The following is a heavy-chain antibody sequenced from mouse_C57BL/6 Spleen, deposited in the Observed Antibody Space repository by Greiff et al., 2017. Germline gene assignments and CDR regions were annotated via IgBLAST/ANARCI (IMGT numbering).Heavy chain of an antibody. Sequence: QVQLQQSGAELAKPGASVKLSCKASGYTFTSYWMHWVKQRPGQGLEWIGYINPSSGYTKYNQKFKDKATLTADKSSSTADMQLSSLTYSDSAVYYCARSGTAQATGCAYWGQGTLVTVSA. CDR1: GYTFTSYW. CDR3: ARSGTAQATGCAY. CDR2: INPSSGYT. D-gene: IGHD3-2*02. J-gene: IGHJ3*01. V-gene: IGHV1-7*01.